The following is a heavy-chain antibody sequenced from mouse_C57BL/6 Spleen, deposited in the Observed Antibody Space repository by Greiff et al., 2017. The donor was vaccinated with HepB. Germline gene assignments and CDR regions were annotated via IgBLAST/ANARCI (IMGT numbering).Heavy chain of an antibody. CDR2: ISDGGSYT. CDR1: GFTFSSYA. J-gene: IGHJ1*03. CDR3: ARDLITTVVAPVEYFDV. V-gene: IGHV5-4*01. Sequence: EVHLVESGGGLVKPGGSLKLSCAASGFTFSSYAMSWVRQTPEKRLEWVATISDGGSYTYYPDNVKGRFTISRDNAKNNLYLQMSHLKSEDTAMYYCARDLITTVVAPVEYFDVWGTGTTVTVSS. D-gene: IGHD1-1*01.